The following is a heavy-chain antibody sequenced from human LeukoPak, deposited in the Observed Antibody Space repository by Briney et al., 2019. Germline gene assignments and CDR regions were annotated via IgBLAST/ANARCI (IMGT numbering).Heavy chain of an antibody. CDR2: IYYSGST. V-gene: IGHV4-34*01. Sequence: SETLSLTCAVYGGSFSGYYWSWIRQPPGKGLEWIGSIYYSGSTYYNPSLKSRVTISVDTSKNQFSLKLSSVTAADTAVYYCASLPQDIVVVPAANEYNWFDPWGQGTLVTVSS. CDR3: ASLPQDIVVVPAANEYNWFDP. CDR1: GGSFSGYY. J-gene: IGHJ5*02. D-gene: IGHD2-2*01.